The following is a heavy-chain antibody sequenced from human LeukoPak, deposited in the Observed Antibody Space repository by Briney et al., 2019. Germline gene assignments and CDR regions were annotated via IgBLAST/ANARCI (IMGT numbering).Heavy chain of an antibody. CDR3: ARGLAMIGP. CDR1: GGSLSGYY. V-gene: IGHV4-34*01. J-gene: IGHJ5*02. CDR2: INHSGST. D-gene: IGHD3-16*01. Sequence: SETLSLTCAVYGGSLSGYYWSWIRQPPGKGLGWIGEINHSGSTNYNPSLKSRVTISVDTSKNQFSLKLSSVTAADTAVYYCARGLAMIGPWGQGTLVTVSS.